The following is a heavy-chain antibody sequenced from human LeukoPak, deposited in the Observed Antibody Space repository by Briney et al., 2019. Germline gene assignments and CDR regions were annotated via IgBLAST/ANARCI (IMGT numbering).Heavy chain of an antibody. Sequence: SVKVSCKASGGTFSSYAISWVRQAPGQGLEWMGGIIPIFGTANYAQKFQGRVTITADESTSTAYMELSSLRSEDTAVYYCARWMTTVITPDYWGQGTLVTVSS. CDR3: ARWMTTVITPDY. V-gene: IGHV1-69*13. J-gene: IGHJ4*02. CDR2: IIPIFGTA. CDR1: GGTFSSYA. D-gene: IGHD4-11*01.